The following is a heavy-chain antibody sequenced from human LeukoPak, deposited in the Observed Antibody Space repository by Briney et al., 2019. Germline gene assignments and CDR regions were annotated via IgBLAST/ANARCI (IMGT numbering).Heavy chain of an antibody. CDR3: ARHRAYSSSSPFDY. CDR1: GGSISSYY. CDR2: IYHSGST. Sequence: SETLSLTCTVSGGSISSYYWSLIRQPPGKGLEWIGYIYHSGSTNYNPSLKSRVTISVDTSKNQFSLKLSSVTAADTAVYYCARHRAYSSSSPFDYWGQGTLVTVSS. J-gene: IGHJ4*02. V-gene: IGHV4-59*08. D-gene: IGHD6-6*01.